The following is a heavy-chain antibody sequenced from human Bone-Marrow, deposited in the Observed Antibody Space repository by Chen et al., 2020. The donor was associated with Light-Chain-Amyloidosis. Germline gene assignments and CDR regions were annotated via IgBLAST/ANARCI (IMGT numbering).Heavy chain of an antibody. Sequence: EVQLVESGGGLVQPGGSLRLSCAASGFTFSSYEMNWVCQAPGKGLEWVSYISSSGSTIYYADSVKGRFTISRDNAKNSLYLQMNSLRAEDTAVYYCATTKGRWLPSYWGQGTLVTVSS. CDR1: GFTFSSYE. CDR3: ATTKGRWLPSY. J-gene: IGHJ4*02. CDR2: ISSSGSTI. D-gene: IGHD5-12*01. V-gene: IGHV3-48*03.